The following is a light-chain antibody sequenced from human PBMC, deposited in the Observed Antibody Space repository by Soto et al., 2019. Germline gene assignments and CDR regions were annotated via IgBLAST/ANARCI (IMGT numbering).Light chain of an antibody. Sequence: QTVVTQPPSASGTPGRRVTISCSGSRFNIGRNTVNWYQQLPGSAPKLLIYSNNQRPSGVPDRFSGSRSGTSASLAISGLQSEDEADYYCAAWDDSLNGVVFGGGTKLTVL. CDR1: RFNIGRNT. CDR2: SNN. J-gene: IGLJ2*01. V-gene: IGLV1-44*01. CDR3: AAWDDSLNGVV.